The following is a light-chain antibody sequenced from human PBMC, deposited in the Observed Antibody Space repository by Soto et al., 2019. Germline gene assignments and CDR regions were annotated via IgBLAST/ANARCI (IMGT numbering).Light chain of an antibody. CDR3: QHYNSYSEA. CDR2: DAS. J-gene: IGKJ1*01. Sequence: DVQMTQSPSALSASLGDRVTITCRASHSIGTWLAWYQQRPGKAPKLLIYDASSLGSGVPSRFSGGGSGTEFTLTISSLQPDDFGTYYCQHYNSYSEAFGQGTKVDIK. CDR1: HSIGTW. V-gene: IGKV1-5*01.